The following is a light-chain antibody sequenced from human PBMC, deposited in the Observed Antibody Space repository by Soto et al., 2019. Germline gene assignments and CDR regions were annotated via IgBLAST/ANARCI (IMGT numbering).Light chain of an antibody. Sequence: QSVLTQPPSASGSPGQSVTISCTGTSSDVGGYNYVSWYQQHPGKAPKLMIYEVSKRPSGVPDRFSGSKSGNTASLTVSGLQAEDEADYYCSSYAGSNNFRYVFGTGTKLTVL. J-gene: IGLJ1*01. CDR1: SSDVGGYNY. CDR3: SSYAGSNNFRYV. V-gene: IGLV2-8*01. CDR2: EVS.